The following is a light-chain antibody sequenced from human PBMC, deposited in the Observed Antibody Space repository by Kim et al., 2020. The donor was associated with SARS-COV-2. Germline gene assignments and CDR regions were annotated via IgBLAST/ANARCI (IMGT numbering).Light chain of an antibody. CDR3: QVWDSSSDHRV. V-gene: IGLV3-21*04. Sequence: PGKTARITCGGNNIGSKRVHGYQQKPGQAPVLVIYYDSDRPSGIPERFSGSNSGNTATLTISRVEAGDKADYYCQVWDSSSDHRVFGGGTQLTVL. J-gene: IGLJ3*02. CDR2: YDS. CDR1: NIGSKR.